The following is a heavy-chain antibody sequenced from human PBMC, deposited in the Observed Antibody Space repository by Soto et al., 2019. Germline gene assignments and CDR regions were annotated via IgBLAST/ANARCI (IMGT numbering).Heavy chain of an antibody. V-gene: IGHV1-69*02. CDR1: GGTFSSYT. D-gene: IGHD6-6*01. J-gene: IGHJ6*03. CDR2: IIPILGIA. Sequence: QVQLVQSGAEVKKPGSSVKVSCKASGGTFSSYTISWVRQAPGQGLEWMGRIIPILGIANYAQKFQGRVTITADKSTRTAYMELSSLRSEDTAVYYCARTAGEEYSSSSLRWVNYYYYMDVWGKGTTVTVSS. CDR3: ARTAGEEYSSSSLRWVNYYYYMDV.